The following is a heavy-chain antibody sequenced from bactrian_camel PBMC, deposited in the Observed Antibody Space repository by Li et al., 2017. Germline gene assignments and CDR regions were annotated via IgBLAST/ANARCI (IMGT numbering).Heavy chain of an antibody. CDR2: INSDGDTT. Sequence: VQLVESGGGLVQPGGSLRLSYAASGFTFSTYDMSWVRQAPGEELEWISVINSDGDTTYYKAAVKGRFTISRDNAQSTLYLQLNSLKTEDTAMYYCAKPLTSYRTWIDWGPGTQVTVS. J-gene: IGHJ4*01. D-gene: IGHD8*01. CDR1: GFTFSTYD. CDR3: AKPLTSYRTWID. V-gene: IGHV3S40*01.